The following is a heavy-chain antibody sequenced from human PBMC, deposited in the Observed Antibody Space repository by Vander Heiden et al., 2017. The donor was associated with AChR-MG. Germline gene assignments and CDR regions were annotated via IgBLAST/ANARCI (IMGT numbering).Heavy chain of an antibody. J-gene: IGHJ4*02. CDR1: GFTFSSYG. CDR3: AKVFGTYSSGWYRGVYFDY. D-gene: IGHD6-19*01. CDR2: ISYDGSNK. Sequence: QVQLVESGGGVVQPGRSLGLPCAASGFTFSSYGTAVVRQAPGKGLEWVAVISYDGSNKYYADSVKGRFTISRDNSKNTLYLQMNSLRAEDTAVYYCAKVFGTYSSGWYRGVYFDYWGQGTLVTVSS. V-gene: IGHV3-30*18.